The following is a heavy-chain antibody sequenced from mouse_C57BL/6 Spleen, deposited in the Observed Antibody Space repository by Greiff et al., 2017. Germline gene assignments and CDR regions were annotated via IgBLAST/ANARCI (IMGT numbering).Heavy chain of an antibody. D-gene: IGHD2-14*01. CDR2: IDPETGGT. CDR1: GYTFTDYE. J-gene: IGHJ2*01. CDR3: TRPGGNFLDY. V-gene: IGHV1-15*01. Sequence: VQLQESGAELVRPGASVTLSCTASGYTFTDYEMHWVKQTPVHGLEWIGAIDPETGGTAYNQKFKGKAILTADKSSSTAYMELRSLTSEDSSVYYCTRPGGNFLDYWGQGTTLTVSS.